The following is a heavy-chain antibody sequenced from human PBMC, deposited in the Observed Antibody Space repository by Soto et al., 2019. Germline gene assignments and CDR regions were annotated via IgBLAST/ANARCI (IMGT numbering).Heavy chain of an antibody. J-gene: IGHJ6*02. Sequence: GASVKVSCKASGGTFSSYTISWVRQAPGQGLEWMGRIIPILGIANYAQKFQGRVTITADKSTSTAYMELSSLRSEDTAVYYCARQPFDVRPREYNDYYGMDVWGRGTTVTVSS. CDR1: GGTFSSYT. D-gene: IGHD3-10*01. CDR2: IIPILGIA. V-gene: IGHV1-69*02. CDR3: ARQPFDVRPREYNDYYGMDV.